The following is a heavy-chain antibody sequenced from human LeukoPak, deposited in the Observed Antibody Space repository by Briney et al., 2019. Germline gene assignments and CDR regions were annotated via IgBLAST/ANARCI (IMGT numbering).Heavy chain of an antibody. J-gene: IGHJ4*02. D-gene: IGHD3-16*02. CDR3: TTGGVYRHYSFGY. CDR2: IKSRTSGGTI. Sequence: PGGSLRLSCATSGFAFNDAHMNWVRQAPGKGLEWLGRIKSRTSGGTIDYAAPVKGRIIISRDESQDRLYLQVDGLKTEDTALYYCTTGGVYRHYSFGYWGQGTLVTVSS. V-gene: IGHV3-15*01. CDR1: GFAFNDAH.